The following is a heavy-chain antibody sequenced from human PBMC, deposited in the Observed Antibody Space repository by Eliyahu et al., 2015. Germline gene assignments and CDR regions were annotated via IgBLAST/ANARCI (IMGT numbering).Heavy chain of an antibody. CDR2: INPNXGGT. J-gene: IGHJ6*02. V-gene: IGHV1-2*04. CDR1: GYTFTGXX. Sequence: QVQLVQSGAEVKKPGASVKVSCKAXGYTFTGXXMXWVRQAPGQGLEWMGWINPNXGGTNYAQKFQGWVTMTRDTSISTAYMELSRLRSDDTAVYYCARGMGPAAMVGYYYYGMDVWGQGTTVTVSS. D-gene: IGHD2-2*01. CDR3: ARGMGPAAMVGYYYYGMDV.